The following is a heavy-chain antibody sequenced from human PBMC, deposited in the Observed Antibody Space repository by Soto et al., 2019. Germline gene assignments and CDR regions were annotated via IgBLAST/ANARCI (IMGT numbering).Heavy chain of an antibody. J-gene: IGHJ3*02. D-gene: IGHD4-17*01. CDR2: ISAYNGNT. V-gene: IGHV1-18*01. Sequence: ASVKVTCKASDYTFTSNVISWVLQALGQGLDWMGWISAYNGNTNYAQKLQGRVTMTTDTSTSTAHMELRSLRSDDTAVYYCARDRFYGDSDAFDIWGQGTMVTVSS. CDR3: ARDRFYGDSDAFDI. CDR1: DYTFTSNV.